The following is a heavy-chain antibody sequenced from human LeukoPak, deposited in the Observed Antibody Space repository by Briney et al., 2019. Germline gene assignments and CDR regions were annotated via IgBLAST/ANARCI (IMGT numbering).Heavy chain of an antibody. CDR1: GGSISSSSYY. J-gene: IGHJ4*02. Sequence: SETLSLTCTVSGGSISSSSYYWGWIRQPPGKGLVWIGSIYYSGSTYYNPSLKSRVTISVDTSKNQFSLKLSSVTAADTAVYYCARLWGFDYWGQGTLVTVSS. CDR2: IYYSGST. V-gene: IGHV4-39*01. D-gene: IGHD7-27*01. CDR3: ARLWGFDY.